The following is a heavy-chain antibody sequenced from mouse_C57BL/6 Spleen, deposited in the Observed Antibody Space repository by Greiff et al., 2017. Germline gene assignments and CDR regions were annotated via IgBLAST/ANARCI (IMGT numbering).Heavy chain of an antibody. CDR3: ARWRSGSSRFDY. CDR2: IDPSDSYT. D-gene: IGHD1-1*01. Sequence: QVQLKQPGAELVMPGASVKLSCKASGYTFTSYWMHWVKQRPGQGLEWIGEIDPSDSYTNYNQKFKGKSTLTVDKSSSTAYMQLSSLTSEDSAVYYCARWRSGSSRFDYRGQGTTLTVSS. J-gene: IGHJ2*01. CDR1: GYTFTSYW. V-gene: IGHV1-69*01.